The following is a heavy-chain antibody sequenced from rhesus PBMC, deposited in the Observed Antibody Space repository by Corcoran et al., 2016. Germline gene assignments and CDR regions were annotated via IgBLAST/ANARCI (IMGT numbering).Heavy chain of an antibody. J-gene: IGHJ6*01. V-gene: IGHV4S7*01. D-gene: IGHD3-3*01. CDR3: ARVDYNIWTGYGLDS. Sequence: QVQLQESGPGRVKPSETLSLTCAVSGASISDSYYWNWIRQPPGTGLEWIGNIYGSSGSTYYNPSLKSRVTISKDTSKNQFSLKLSSVTAADTAVYYCARVDYNIWTGYGLDSWGQGVVVTVSS. CDR2: IYGSSGST. CDR1: GASISDSYY.